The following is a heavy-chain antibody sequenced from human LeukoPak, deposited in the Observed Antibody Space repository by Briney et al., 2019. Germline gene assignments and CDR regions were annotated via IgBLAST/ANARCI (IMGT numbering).Heavy chain of an antibody. Sequence: GGSLRLSCAASGFTFSSYWMHWVRQPPGKGLVWVSRINSDGSSTSYADAVKGRFTISRDNAKSTLYLRMNSLRAEDTAVYYCARGGLTGTTIPYFDYWGQGTLVTVSS. CDR1: GFTFSSYW. V-gene: IGHV3-74*01. J-gene: IGHJ4*02. CDR2: INSDGSST. D-gene: IGHD1-7*01. CDR3: ARGGLTGTTIPYFDY.